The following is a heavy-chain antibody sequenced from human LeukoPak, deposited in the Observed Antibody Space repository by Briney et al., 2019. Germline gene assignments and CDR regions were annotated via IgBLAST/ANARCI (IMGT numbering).Heavy chain of an antibody. CDR1: GYTFTSYG. J-gene: IGHJ4*02. V-gene: IGHV1-18*01. D-gene: IGHD3-22*01. Sequence: WASVKVSCKASGYTFTSYGISWVRQAPGQGLEWMGWISAYNGNTKYAQKFQGRVTMTTDTSTSTVYMELRSLRSDDTAVYYCARDLTWDYYDSSGYYDWGQGTLVTVSS. CDR3: ARDLTWDYYDSSGYYD. CDR2: ISAYNGNT.